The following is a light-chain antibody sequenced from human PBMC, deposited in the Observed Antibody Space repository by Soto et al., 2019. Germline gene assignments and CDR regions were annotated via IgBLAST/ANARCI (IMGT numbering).Light chain of an antibody. CDR3: QQYYSIPWT. V-gene: IGKV4-1*01. Sequence: DRELAQFPYSLALSMGARATINCKSSQSILHSSNNKICLAWYQQKPGQPPKVLIYWASNRESGVPDRFSGSGSGTDFTLTISSLQAEDVAVYYCQQYYSIPWTFGQVIKV. CDR1: QSILHSSNNKIC. J-gene: IGKJ1*01. CDR2: WAS.